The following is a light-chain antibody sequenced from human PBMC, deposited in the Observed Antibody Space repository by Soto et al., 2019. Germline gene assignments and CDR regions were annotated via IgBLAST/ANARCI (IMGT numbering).Light chain of an antibody. J-gene: IGKJ4*01. Sequence: EIVLTQSPGTLSLSPGERATLSCRASQSVSSSYLAWYQQKPGQAPRLLIYGASSRATGIPDRFSGSGSGTDFTLTISRLEPEDFAVYYCQHREDWPLTFGGGTKVDIK. CDR3: QHREDWPLT. CDR1: QSVSSSY. V-gene: IGKV3-20*01. CDR2: GAS.